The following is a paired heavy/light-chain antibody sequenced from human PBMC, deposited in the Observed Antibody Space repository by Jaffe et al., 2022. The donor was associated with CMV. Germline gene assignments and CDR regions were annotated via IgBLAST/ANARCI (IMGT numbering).Heavy chain of an antibody. D-gene: IGHD3-22*01. CDR2: ISDSGNTI. V-gene: IGHV3-48*03. Sequence: EVQLVESGGALVQPGGSLRLSCAASGFTFSNYEMIWVRQAPGKGLEWLSYISDSGNTIYYADSVRGRFTISRDNAKNSLYLQMNGLRAEDTALYFCARDLARYDSSGYHHYRLLDYWGQGTLVTVSS. CDR3: ARDLARYDSSGYHHYRLLDY. J-gene: IGHJ4*02. CDR1: GFTFSNYE.
Light chain of an antibody. CDR3: GTWDDSLNGVI. CDR2: NNN. V-gene: IGLV1-44*01. J-gene: IGLJ2*01. Sequence: QSVLTQPPSASGAPGQRVTISCSGSSSNVGSNTVHWYQQLPGTAPKLLIYNNNQRPSGVPDRFTGSKSDTSASLAISGLRSEDEAEYYCGTWDDSLNGVIFGGGTKLTVL. CDR1: SSNVGSNT.